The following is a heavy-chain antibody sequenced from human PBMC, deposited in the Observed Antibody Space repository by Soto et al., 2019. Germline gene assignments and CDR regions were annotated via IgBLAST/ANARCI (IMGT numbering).Heavy chain of an antibody. V-gene: IGHV3-49*03. D-gene: IGHD3-10*01. CDR3: AREQGAFTFIRGDVDS. CDR2: IRRKDYGGTT. J-gene: IGHJ4*02. Sequence: EVQLVESGGGLVVPGRSLRLSCTASGFSFRDYSMCWFRQAPGKGLEWISFIRRKDYGGTTEYAASVKDRFTISRDDSNSIVYLQMNSLKTEDTAVYYCAREQGAFTFIRGDVDSWGQGTLVTVSS. CDR1: GFSFRDYS.